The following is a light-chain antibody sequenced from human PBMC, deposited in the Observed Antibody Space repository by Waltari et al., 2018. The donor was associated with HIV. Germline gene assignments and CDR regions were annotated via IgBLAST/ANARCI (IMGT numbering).Light chain of an antibody. Sequence: SALPQPPSASGSPGQSVTISCTGTISDVGIYNYVSWYQQHPGKAPQLIIYEVNKRPSGVSDRFSGSKSGNSASLTVSGLQAEDEADYFCSSCAGRDTVIFGGGTKLTVL. CDR3: SSCAGRDTVI. V-gene: IGLV2-8*01. CDR2: EVN. CDR1: ISDVGIYNY. J-gene: IGLJ2*01.